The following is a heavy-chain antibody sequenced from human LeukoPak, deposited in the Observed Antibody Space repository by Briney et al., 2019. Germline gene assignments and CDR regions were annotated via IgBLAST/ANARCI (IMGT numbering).Heavy chain of an antibody. CDR2: IYPGDSDT. D-gene: IGHD3-10*01. CDR3: ARLPFTMVRGGSISIFDY. J-gene: IGHJ4*02. V-gene: IGHV5-51*01. CDR1: GYSFTSYW. Sequence: LGESLKISCKGSGYSFTSYWIGWVRQMPGKGLEWMGIIYPGDSDTRYSPSFQGQVTISADKSISTAYLQWSSLKASDTAMYYCARLPFTMVRGGSISIFDYWGQGTLVTVSS.